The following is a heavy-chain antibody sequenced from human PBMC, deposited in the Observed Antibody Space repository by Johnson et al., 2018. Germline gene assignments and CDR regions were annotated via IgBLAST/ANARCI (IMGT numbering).Heavy chain of an antibody. Sequence: QVQLVESGGGLAQPGGSXRLSCAASGFTFSSYAMTWVRQAPGKGLEWVAVISYDGSNKYYADSVKDRFTISRDNSKNTLYLQMNSLRAEETAVYYCAKDRKYDFWSGYYYYYYMDVWGKGTTVTVSS. D-gene: IGHD3-3*01. V-gene: IGHV3-30*18. CDR1: GFTFSSYA. CDR3: AKDRKYDFWSGYYYYYYMDV. CDR2: ISYDGSNK. J-gene: IGHJ6*03.